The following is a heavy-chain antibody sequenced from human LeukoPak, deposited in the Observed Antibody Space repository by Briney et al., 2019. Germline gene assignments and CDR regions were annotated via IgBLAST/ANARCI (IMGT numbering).Heavy chain of an antibody. CDR1: GFTFSTDF. D-gene: IGHD2-21*01. V-gene: IGHV3-30-3*01. CDR2: IASDGSHT. Sequence: GRSLRLSCAASGFTFSTDFMHWVRQAPGKGLEWVANIASDGSHTFYVESVKGRFTISRDNSKNTLYLQMNSLRAEDTAVYFCARERQDTILHSGAFDIWGQGTMVTVSS. CDR3: ARERQDTILHSGAFDI. J-gene: IGHJ3*02.